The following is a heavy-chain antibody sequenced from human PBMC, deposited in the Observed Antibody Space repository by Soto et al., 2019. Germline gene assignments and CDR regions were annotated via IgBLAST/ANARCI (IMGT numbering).Heavy chain of an antibody. D-gene: IGHD3-16*01. CDR1: CFSFDSYN. CDR3: ARETLSYGYALDV. J-gene: IGHJ6*02. CDR2: ITWNGGNT. V-gene: IGHV3-43*01. Sequence: LSLSFAASCFSFDSYNMHWVRHAPGKGLEWVSLITWNGGNTYYADSVKGRFTISRDGTTKSVYLQMTSLKREDTGLYYCARETLSYGYALDVWGQGTTVTVS.